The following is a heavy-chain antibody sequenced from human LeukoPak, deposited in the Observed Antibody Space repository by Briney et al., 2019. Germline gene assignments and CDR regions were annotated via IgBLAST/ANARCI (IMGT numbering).Heavy chain of an antibody. D-gene: IGHD1-26*01. CDR1: GGSIRSYY. V-gene: IGHV4-59*08. Sequence: SETPSLTCTVSGGSIRSYYWSWVRQPPGKGLEWIGYVHYSESTNYNPSLKSRVIISVDTSKNQFSLKLSSVTAADTAVYYCARHKSGSYYSFDYWGQGTLVTVSA. CDR2: VHYSEST. CDR3: ARHKSGSYYSFDY. J-gene: IGHJ4*02.